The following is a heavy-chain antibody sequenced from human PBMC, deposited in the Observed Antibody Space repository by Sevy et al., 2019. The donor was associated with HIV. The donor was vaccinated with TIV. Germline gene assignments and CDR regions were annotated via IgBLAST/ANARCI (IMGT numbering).Heavy chain of an antibody. D-gene: IGHD3-22*01. J-gene: IGHJ6*02. CDR3: AKDVDSSGYYYEYYYYYGMDV. Sequence: GGSLRLSCAASGFTFSSYGMHWVRQAPGKGLEWVAVISYDGSNKYYADSVKGRFTISRDNSKNTLYLQMNSRRAEDTAVYYCAKDVDSSGYYYEYYYYYGMDVWGQGTTVTVSS. CDR2: ISYDGSNK. CDR1: GFTFSSYG. V-gene: IGHV3-30*18.